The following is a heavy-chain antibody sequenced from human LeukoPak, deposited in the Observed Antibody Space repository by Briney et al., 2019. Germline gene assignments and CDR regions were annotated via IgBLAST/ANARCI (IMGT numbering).Heavy chain of an antibody. Sequence: SETLSLTCSVSGASISRYYWSWIRQPPGKGLEWIGYIYNGGSTYHNPSLKSRVTISMDTSKNQFYLKLTSVTAADTAVYYCARSQASGTYSGGYWGQGTLVTVSS. V-gene: IGHV4-59*08. CDR3: ARSQASGTYSGGY. CDR1: GASISRYY. D-gene: IGHD3-10*01. J-gene: IGHJ4*02. CDR2: IYNGGST.